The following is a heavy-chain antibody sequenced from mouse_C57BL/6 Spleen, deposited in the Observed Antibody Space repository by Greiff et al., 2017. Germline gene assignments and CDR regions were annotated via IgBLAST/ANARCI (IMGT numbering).Heavy chain of an antibody. CDR3: ARYGSGTFDC. D-gene: IGHD4-1*01. CDR1: GFTFTDYY. V-gene: IGHV7-3*01. CDR2: IRNKANGYTT. J-gene: IGHJ2*01. Sequence: EVNVVESGGGLVQPGGSLSLSCAASGFTFTDYYMSWVRQPPGKALEWLGFIRNKANGYTTEYSAPVKGRFTISRDNSQSILYLQMNALRAEDSATYYCARYGSGTFDCWGQGTTLTVSS.